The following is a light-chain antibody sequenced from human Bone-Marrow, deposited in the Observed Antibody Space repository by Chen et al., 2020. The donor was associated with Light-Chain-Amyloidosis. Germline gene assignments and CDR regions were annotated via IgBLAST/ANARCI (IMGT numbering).Light chain of an antibody. CDR2: GAS. Sequence: EILMTQSPATLSVSPGERVTLSCRASQSINNKLAWYQQKPGQAPRRLIYGASTRSTGIPARFSGSGSGTEFTLTISSMQPEDFAVYYCQQYDSWKTFGQGTNVEIK. CDR1: QSINNK. V-gene: IGKV3-15*01. CDR3: QQYDSWKT. J-gene: IGKJ1*01.